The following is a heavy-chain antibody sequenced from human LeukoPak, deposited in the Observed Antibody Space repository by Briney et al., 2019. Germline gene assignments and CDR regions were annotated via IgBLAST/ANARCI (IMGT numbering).Heavy chain of an antibody. CDR3: ARRSEFGVLYYMDV. J-gene: IGHJ6*03. CDR2: ISGSSGTI. CDR1: GFTFSTYS. Sequence: AGGSLRLSCAASGFTFSTYSMNWVRQAPGKGLERVSYISGSSGTIYYADSVKGRFTISRDNPKTSLYLLMNSLRAEDTAIYYCARRSEFGVLYYMDVWGKGTTVTVSS. D-gene: IGHD3-16*01. V-gene: IGHV3-48*04.